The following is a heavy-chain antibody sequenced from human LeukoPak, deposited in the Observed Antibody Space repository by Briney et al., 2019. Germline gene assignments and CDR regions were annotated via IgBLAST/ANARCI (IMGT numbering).Heavy chain of an antibody. CDR3: AGEWYSYGPTDY. D-gene: IGHD5-18*01. Sequence: PSETLSLTCAVYGGSFSGYYWSWIRQPPGKGLEWIGEINHSGSTNYNPSLMSRVTISVDTSKNQFSLKLSSVTAADTAVYYCAGEWYSYGPTDYWGQGTLVTVSS. CDR1: GGSFSGYY. CDR2: INHSGST. V-gene: IGHV4-34*01. J-gene: IGHJ4*02.